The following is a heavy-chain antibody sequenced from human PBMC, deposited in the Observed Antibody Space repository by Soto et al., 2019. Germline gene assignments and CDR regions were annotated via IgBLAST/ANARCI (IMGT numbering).Heavy chain of an antibody. D-gene: IGHD3-10*02. Sequence: QVKLQESGPGLVKPSGTLSLTCAVSGGSISSSNWWSWVRQPPGKGLEWIGEIYHSGSTNYNPSLKSRVTISVDKSKTQFSLRLSSVTAADTAVYYCASVRGGYYYAMDVWGQGPTVTVSS. V-gene: IGHV4-4*02. CDR2: IYHSGST. CDR3: ASVRGGYYYAMDV. J-gene: IGHJ6*02. CDR1: GGSISSSNW.